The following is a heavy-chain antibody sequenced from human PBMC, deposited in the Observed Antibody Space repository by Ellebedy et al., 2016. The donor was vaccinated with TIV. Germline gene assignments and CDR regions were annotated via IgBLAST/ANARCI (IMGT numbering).Heavy chain of an antibody. D-gene: IGHD2-21*02. CDR1: GGSISSYY. Sequence: MPGGSLRLSCTVSGGSISSYYWSWIRQPPGKGLEWIGSIYYSGSTYYNPSLKSRVTISVDTSKNQFSLKLSSVTAADTAVYYCAASPVVTATLDYWGQGTLVTVSS. CDR3: AASPVVTATLDY. V-gene: IGHV4-59*05. J-gene: IGHJ4*02. CDR2: IYYSGST.